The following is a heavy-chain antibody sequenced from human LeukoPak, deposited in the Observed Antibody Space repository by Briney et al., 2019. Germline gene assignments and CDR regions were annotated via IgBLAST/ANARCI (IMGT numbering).Heavy chain of an antibody. D-gene: IGHD4-17*01. CDR1: GFTFSSNW. CDR2: INRDGSTT. J-gene: IGHJ4*02. CDR3: AMDAAVKDS. V-gene: IGHV3-74*01. Sequence: GGSLRLFCAASGFTFSSNWMHWVRQAPGKGLVWVSHINRDGSTTYYADSVKGRFTISRDNAKNTLYLQMNSLRAEDTAVYYCAMDAAVKDSWGQGTLVTVSS.